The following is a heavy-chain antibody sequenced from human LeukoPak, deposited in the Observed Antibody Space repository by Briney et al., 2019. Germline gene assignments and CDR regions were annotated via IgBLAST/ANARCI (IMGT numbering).Heavy chain of an antibody. Sequence: PGGSLRLSCTASGFTFSNYAMSWVRQAPGKGLEWVSGISATGSSTYYADSAKGRFTISRENVKNSLFLQMNSLRAGDTAVYYCARGYSRYYYYMDVWGKGTTVTVS. V-gene: IGHV3-23*01. CDR2: ISATGSST. CDR1: GFTFSNYA. D-gene: IGHD1-14*01. CDR3: ARGYSRYYYYMDV. J-gene: IGHJ6*03.